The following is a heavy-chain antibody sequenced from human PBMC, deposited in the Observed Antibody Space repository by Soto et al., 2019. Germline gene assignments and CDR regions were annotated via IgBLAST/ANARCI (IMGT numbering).Heavy chain of an antibody. V-gene: IGHV3-23*01. Sequence: GGSLXLSCAASGFTFSSYAMSWVRQAPGKGLEWVSAISGSGGSTYYADSVKGRFTISRDNSKNTLYLQMNSLRAEDTAVYYCAKESYYYDSSGYYSKPFDYWGQGTLVTVSS. CDR2: ISGSGGST. CDR1: GFTFSSYA. D-gene: IGHD3-22*01. J-gene: IGHJ4*02. CDR3: AKESYYYDSSGYYSKPFDY.